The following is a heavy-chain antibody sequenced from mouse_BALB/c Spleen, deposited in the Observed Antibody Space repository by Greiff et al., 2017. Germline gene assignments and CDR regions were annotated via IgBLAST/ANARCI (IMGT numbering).Heavy chain of an antibody. Sequence: EVMLVESGGGLVQPGGSRKLSCAASGFTFSSFGMHWVRQAPEKGLEWVAYISSGSSTIYYADTVKGRFTISRDNPKNTLFLQMTSLRSEDTAMFYCAKSYCGSSTWFAYWGQGTLVTVSA. J-gene: IGHJ3*01. CDR3: AKSYCGSSTWFAY. CDR1: GFTFSSFG. D-gene: IGHD1-1*01. V-gene: IGHV5-17*02. CDR2: ISSGSSTI.